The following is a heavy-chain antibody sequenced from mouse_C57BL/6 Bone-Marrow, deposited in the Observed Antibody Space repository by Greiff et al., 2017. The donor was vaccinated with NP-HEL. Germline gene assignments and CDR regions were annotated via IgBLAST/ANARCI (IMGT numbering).Heavy chain of an antibody. CDR2: INYDGSST. V-gene: IGHV5-16*01. CDR3: ARDLGGSSLYAMDY. CDR1: GFTFSDYY. D-gene: IGHD1-1*01. Sequence: EVQLVESEGGLVQPGSSMTLSCTASGFTFSDYYMAWVRQVPEKGLEWVANINYDGSSTYYLDSLKSRFIISRANAKNILYLQLSSLKSEDTATYDCARDLGGSSLYAMDYWGQGTSVTVSS. J-gene: IGHJ4*01.